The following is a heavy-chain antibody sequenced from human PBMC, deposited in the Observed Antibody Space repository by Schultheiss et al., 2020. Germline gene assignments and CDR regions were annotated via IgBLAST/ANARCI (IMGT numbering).Heavy chain of an antibody. D-gene: IGHD2-2*01. J-gene: IGHJ4*02. Sequence: SETLSLTCTVSGGSISSGGYYWSWIRQHPGKGLEWIGYIYYSGSTYYNPSLKSRVTISVDTSKNQFSLKLRSVTAADTAVYYCARSPWDCTDTTCWAYYFDYWGQGTLVTVSS. CDR3: ARSPWDCTDTTCWAYYFDY. V-gene: IGHV4-31*03. CDR1: GGSISSGGYY. CDR2: IYYSGST.